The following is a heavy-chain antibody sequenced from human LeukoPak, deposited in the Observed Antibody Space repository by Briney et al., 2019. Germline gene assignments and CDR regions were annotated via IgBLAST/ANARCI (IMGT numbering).Heavy chain of an antibody. CDR3: ARHRDFHDSSGYLPAFDV. V-gene: IGHV4-39*01. CDR1: GDFISTSSDY. Sequence: KPSEILSLACIVSGDFISTSSDYWGGIRQPPGKGLEWIGSIYYTGSTHYKPSLRGRVTISVDTTNNQFSLRLSSVTAADTAMYYCARHRDFHDSSGYLPAFDVWGQGRLINVSS. CDR2: IYYTGST. J-gene: IGHJ3*01. D-gene: IGHD3-22*01.